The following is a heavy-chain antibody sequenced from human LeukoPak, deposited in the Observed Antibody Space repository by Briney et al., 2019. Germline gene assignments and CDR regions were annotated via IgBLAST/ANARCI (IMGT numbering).Heavy chain of an antibody. D-gene: IGHD3-3*01. V-gene: IGHV3-21*01. CDR1: GFTFSSYA. Sequence: GGSLRLSCAASGFTFSSYAMSWVRQAPGKGLEWVSSISSSSSYIYYADSVKGRFTISRDNAKNSLYLQMNSLRAEDTAVYYCARDRTIFGVAPAPNYFDYWGQGTLVTVSS. CDR2: ISSSSSYI. J-gene: IGHJ4*02. CDR3: ARDRTIFGVAPAPNYFDY.